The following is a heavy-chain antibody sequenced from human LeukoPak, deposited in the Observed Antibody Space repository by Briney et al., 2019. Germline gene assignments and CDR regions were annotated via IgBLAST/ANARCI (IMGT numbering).Heavy chain of an antibody. J-gene: IGHJ4*02. CDR3: ARHLYDFWSGYYQPRHFDY. CDR2: IYYSGST. CDR1: GCSISSSSNY. V-gene: IGHV4-39*01. Sequence: SETLSLTFTVSGCSISSSSNYWGWIRQPPGKGLEWIVSIYYSGSTYYNPSLKSRVTISVDTSKNQFSLKVTSVTAADTAVYYCARHLYDFWSGYYQPRHFDYWGQGTLVTVSS. D-gene: IGHD3-3*01.